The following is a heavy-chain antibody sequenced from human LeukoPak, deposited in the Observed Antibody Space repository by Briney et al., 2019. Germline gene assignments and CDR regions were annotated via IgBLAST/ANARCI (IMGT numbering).Heavy chain of an antibody. J-gene: IGHJ6*02. CDR3: ARDMAPRATTYHYYYGMDV. CDR2: IYYSGST. Sequence: SETLSLTCTVSGGSISSYYWSWIRPPPGKGLEWIGYIYYSGSTNYNPSLKSRVTISVDTSKNQFSLKLSSVTAADTAVYYCARDMAPRATTYHYYYGMDVWGQGTTVTVSS. CDR1: GGSISSYY. V-gene: IGHV4-59*01. D-gene: IGHD5-12*01.